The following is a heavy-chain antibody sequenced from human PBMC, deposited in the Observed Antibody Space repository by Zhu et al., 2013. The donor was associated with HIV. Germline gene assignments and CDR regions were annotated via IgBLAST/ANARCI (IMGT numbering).Heavy chain of an antibody. J-gene: IGHJ6*02. CDR3: ARGGTTVMRVDYYYYGMDV. V-gene: IGHV1-69*01. CDR2: IIPIFGTA. CDR1: GGTFSSYA. D-gene: IGHD4-17*01. Sequence: QVQLVQSGAEVKKPGSSVKVSCKASGGTFSSYAISWVRQAPGQGLEWMGGIIPIFGTANYAQKFQGRVTITADESTSTAYMELSSLRSEDTAVYYCARGGTTVMRVDYYYYGMDVWGQGTTVTVSS.